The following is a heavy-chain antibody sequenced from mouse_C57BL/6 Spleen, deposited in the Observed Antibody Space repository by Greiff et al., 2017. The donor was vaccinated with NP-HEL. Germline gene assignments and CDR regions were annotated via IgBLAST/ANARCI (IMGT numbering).Heavy chain of an antibody. CDR3: ARGCYYGSSYRFDY. V-gene: IGHV1-52*01. D-gene: IGHD1-1*01. CDR1: GYTFTSYW. CDR2: IDPSDSDT. J-gene: IGHJ2*01. Sequence: QVQLQQPGAELVRPGSSVKLSCKASGYTFTSYWMHWVKQRPIQGLEWIGNIDPSDSDTHYNQKFKDKATLTVDKSSSTAYMQLSSLTSEDSAVYYCARGCYYGSSYRFDYWGQGTTLTVSS.